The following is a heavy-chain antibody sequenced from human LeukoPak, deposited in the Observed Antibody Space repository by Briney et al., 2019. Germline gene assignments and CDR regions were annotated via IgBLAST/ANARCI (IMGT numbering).Heavy chain of an antibody. Sequence: PSETLSLTCAVSGFSISSGYFWGWIRQPPGKGLEWIGSIFHNGITYYNPSLKSRITISVDTSKNQFSLKLSSVTAADTAVYYCARRISTRRGETCSSTSCYFDYWGQGTLVTVSS. CDR2: IFHNGIT. V-gene: IGHV4-38-2*01. J-gene: IGHJ4*02. CDR3: ARRISTRRGETCSSTSCYFDY. CDR1: GFSISSGYF. D-gene: IGHD2-2*01.